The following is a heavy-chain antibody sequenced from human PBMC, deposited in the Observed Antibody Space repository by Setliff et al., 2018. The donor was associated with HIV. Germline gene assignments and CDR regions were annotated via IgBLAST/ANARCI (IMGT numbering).Heavy chain of an antibody. CDR2: IDPSGSYT. Sequence: GESLKISCKGSGYSFTSYWISWVRQMPGKGLEWMGRIDPSGSYTNYSPSFQGHVTISADKSISTAHLQWSSLKASDTAMYYCARRSTAVAGTPYYYYMDVWGKGTTVTVSS. V-gene: IGHV5-10-1*01. CDR3: ARRSTAVAGTPYYYYMDV. CDR1: GYSFTSYW. D-gene: IGHD6-19*01. J-gene: IGHJ6*03.